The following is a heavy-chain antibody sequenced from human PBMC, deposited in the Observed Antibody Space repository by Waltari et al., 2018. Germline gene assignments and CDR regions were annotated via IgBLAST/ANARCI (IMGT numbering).Heavy chain of an antibody. V-gene: IGHV4-59*12. CDR1: GGAISGYY. Sequence: QVQLQESGPGLVKPSETLSLTCTVFGGAISGYYWSWIRQPPGKGLEWIGYSGNKFNPSLKSRVTISLDTSKNQFSLQLNSVTPEDTAVYYCARGTSPYGDYGSWWFDPWGQGTLVTVSS. CDR2: SGN. J-gene: IGHJ5*02. CDR3: ARGTSPYGDYGSWWFDP. D-gene: IGHD4-17*01.